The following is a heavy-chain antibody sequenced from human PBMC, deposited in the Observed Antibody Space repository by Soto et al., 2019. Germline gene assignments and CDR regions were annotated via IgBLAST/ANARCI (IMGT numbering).Heavy chain of an antibody. V-gene: IGHV5-51*01. CDR3: ARPGAPTDTVVYDF. CDR1: GYSFANYW. J-gene: IGHJ4*02. CDR2: IYPGDSET. Sequence: LKISCKASGYSFANYWIGWVCQKPGKGLEWMGVIYPGDSETTYSPSFEGQVIISVDRSRGTAFLEWSSLKASDTAMYYCARPGAPTDTVVYDFWGQGTQVTVSS. D-gene: IGHD5-18*01.